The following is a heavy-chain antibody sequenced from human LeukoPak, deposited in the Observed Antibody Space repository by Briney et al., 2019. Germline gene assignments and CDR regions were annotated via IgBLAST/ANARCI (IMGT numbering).Heavy chain of an antibody. CDR2: ISGSGGST. D-gene: IGHD3-10*01. V-gene: IGHV3-23*01. Sequence: GGSLRLSCAASGFTFSSYAMSWVRQAPGKGLEWVSAISGSGGSTYYADSVKGRFTISRDNSKNTLYLQMNNLRAEDTAVNYCAKGPYYGSGSYYNGKYYFDYWGQGTLVTVSS. CDR1: GFTFSSYA. CDR3: AKGPYYGSGSYYNGKYYFDY. J-gene: IGHJ4*02.